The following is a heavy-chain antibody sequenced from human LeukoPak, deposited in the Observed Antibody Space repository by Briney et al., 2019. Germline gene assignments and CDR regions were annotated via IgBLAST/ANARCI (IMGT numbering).Heavy chain of an antibody. CDR1: GFTFSSYA. CDR2: INTDGSST. CDR3: ARDRSGTYYEDY. J-gene: IGHJ4*02. V-gene: IGHV3-74*01. D-gene: IGHD1-26*01. Sequence: GRSLRLSCAASGFTFSSYAMHWVRQAPGKGLVWVSRINTDGSSTSYADSVKGRFIISRDNAKNTLYLQMNSLRAEDTAVYYCARDRSGTYYEDYWGQGTLVIVSS.